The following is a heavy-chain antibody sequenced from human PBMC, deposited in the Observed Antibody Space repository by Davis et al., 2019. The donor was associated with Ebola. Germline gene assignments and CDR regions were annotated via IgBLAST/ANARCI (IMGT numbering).Heavy chain of an antibody. D-gene: IGHD5-12*01. CDR2: ISSSGSTI. Sequence: SLKTSCAASGFTFSDYYMSWLRHAPGKGLGWVSFISSSGSTIYYANSVTGRFTISRDNAKNSLYLQMNSLRAEDTAVYYCARATSGYDVNYYYYYGMDVWGQGTTVTVSS. V-gene: IGHV3-11*01. CDR3: ARATSGYDVNYYYYYGMDV. J-gene: IGHJ6*02. CDR1: GFTFSDYY.